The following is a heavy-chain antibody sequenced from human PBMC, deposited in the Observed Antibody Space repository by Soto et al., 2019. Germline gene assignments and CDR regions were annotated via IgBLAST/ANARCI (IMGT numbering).Heavy chain of an antibody. CDR3: SRVGGSTWH. D-gene: IGHD1-26*01. Sequence: EVQLVESGGGLVQPGGSLRVSCAAPGFTFSSYWMHWVRQAPGKGLVWVSRINSDGSSTNYADFVKGRFAISRDNAKNTLYLQMNSLRVEDTAVYYCSRVGGSTWHWGQGTLVTVSS. CDR1: GFTFSSYW. CDR2: INSDGSST. J-gene: IGHJ4*02. V-gene: IGHV3-74*01.